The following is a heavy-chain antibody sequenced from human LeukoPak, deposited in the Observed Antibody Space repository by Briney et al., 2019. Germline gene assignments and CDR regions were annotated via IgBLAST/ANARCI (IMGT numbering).Heavy chain of an antibody. CDR2: TYRTGST. V-gene: IGHV4-38-2*01. J-gene: IGHJ4*02. Sequence: SETLSLTCAVSGYSISSGYYWGWIRQPPGKGLEWIGSTYRTGSTYYNPSLQSRVTISLDSPKNQFSLKLTSVTAADTAVYYCASGGTAVVMALTYYFDTWGQGTPVTVSS. CDR3: ASGGTAVVMALTYYFDT. D-gene: IGHD3-22*01. CDR1: GYSISSGYY.